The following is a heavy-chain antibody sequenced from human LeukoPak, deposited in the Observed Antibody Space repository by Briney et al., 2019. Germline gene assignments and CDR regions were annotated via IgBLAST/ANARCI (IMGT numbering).Heavy chain of an antibody. CDR3: ARSRWGSSGYYLDY. V-gene: IGHV3-48*03. J-gene: IGHJ4*02. CDR1: GFTFSSYE. CDR2: ISSTGSTL. D-gene: IGHD3-22*01. Sequence: PGGSLTLSCAASGFTFSSYEMNWVRQAPGKGLEWVSYISSTGSTLYYADSLKGRFTISRDNAKNSQYLQMNSLRAEDTVVYYCARSRWGSSGYYLDYWGQGALVTVSS.